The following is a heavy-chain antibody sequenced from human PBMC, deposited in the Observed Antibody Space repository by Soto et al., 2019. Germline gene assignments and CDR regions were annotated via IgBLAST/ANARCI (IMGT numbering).Heavy chain of an antibody. V-gene: IGHV3-21*01. CDR1: GFTFSSYS. J-gene: IGHJ6*02. CDR3: ARDPEEIVAVVAATGYYYYGMDV. Sequence: PGGSLRLSCAASGFTFSSYSMNWVRQAPGKGLEWVSSISSSSSYIYYADSVKGRFTISRDNAKNSLYLQMNSLRDEDTAVYYCARDPEEIVAVVAATGYYYYGMDVWGQGTKVTVSS. D-gene: IGHD2-15*01. CDR2: ISSSSSYI.